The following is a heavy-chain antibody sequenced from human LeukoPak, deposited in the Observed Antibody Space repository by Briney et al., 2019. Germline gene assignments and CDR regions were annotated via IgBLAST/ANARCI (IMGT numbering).Heavy chain of an antibody. J-gene: IGHJ6*03. Sequence: ASVKVSCTASGYTFTSYDINWVRQATGQGLEWMGWMNPNSGNTGYAQKFQGRVNITRYTSISTAYMELSSLRSEDTAVYYCARARGGVVVVAASKSYYYYYMDVWGKGTTVTVSS. D-gene: IGHD2-15*01. V-gene: IGHV1-8*03. CDR1: GYTFTSYD. CDR3: ARARGGVVVVAASKSYYYYYMDV. CDR2: MNPNSGNT.